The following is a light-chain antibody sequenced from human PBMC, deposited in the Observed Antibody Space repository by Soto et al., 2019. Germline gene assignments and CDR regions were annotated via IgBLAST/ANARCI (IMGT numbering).Light chain of an antibody. CDR1: QSISTW. Sequence: DIQMTQSPSTLSASAGDRVTITCRASQSISTWLAWYQQKPGKAPKLLIYGASSLASGVPSRFSGSGSGTEFTLTISSLQPDDFATSCCQQHNGYSERMFGQGTKVEV. J-gene: IGKJ1*01. CDR3: QQHNGYSERM. CDR2: GAS. V-gene: IGKV1-5*01.